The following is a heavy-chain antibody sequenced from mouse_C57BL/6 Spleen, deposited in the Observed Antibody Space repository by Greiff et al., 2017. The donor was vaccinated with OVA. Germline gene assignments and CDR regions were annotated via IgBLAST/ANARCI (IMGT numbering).Heavy chain of an antibody. V-gene: IGHV1-85*01. D-gene: IGHD2-5*01. Sequence: VKLVESGPELVKPGASVKLSCKASGYTFTSYDINWVKQRPGQGLEWIGWIYPRDGSTKYNEKFKGKATLTVDTSSSTAYMELHSLTSEDSAVYFCARSGSNYGFDYWGQGTTLTVSS. CDR1: GYTFTSYD. J-gene: IGHJ2*01. CDR2: IYPRDGST. CDR3: ARSGSNYGFDY.